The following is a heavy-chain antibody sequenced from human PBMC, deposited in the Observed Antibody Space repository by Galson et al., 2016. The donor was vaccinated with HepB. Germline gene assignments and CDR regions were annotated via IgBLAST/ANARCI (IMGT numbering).Heavy chain of an antibody. J-gene: IGHJ4*02. CDR3: ARQQLSYTWGY. D-gene: IGHD1-1*01. CDR1: GGSISNSDW. Sequence: ETLSLTCAVSGGSISNSDWWSWVRQPPGKGLEWIGEIHRTGSTNYNPSLKSRVTISVDKANEQISLNLYSVTAADAAVYYGARQQLSYTWGYWGQGTQVTVSS. CDR2: IHRTGST. V-gene: IGHV4-4*02.